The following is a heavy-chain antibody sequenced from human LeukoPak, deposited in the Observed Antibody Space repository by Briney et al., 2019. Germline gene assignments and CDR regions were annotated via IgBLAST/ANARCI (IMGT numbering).Heavy chain of an antibody. CDR2: IYTSGST. J-gene: IGHJ5*02. V-gene: IGHV4-4*07. CDR3: ARVSFRSSSANWFDP. Sequence: SETLSLTCTVSGGSISSYYWSWIRQPAGKGLEWIGRIYTSGSTNYNPSLKSRVTMSVDTPKNQFSLKLSSVTAADTAVYYCARVSFRSSSANWFDPWGQGTLVTVSS. CDR1: GGSISSYY. D-gene: IGHD6-6*01.